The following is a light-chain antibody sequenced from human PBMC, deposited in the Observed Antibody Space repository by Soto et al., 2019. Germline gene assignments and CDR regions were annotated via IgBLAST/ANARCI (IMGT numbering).Light chain of an antibody. J-gene: IGKJ3*01. V-gene: IGKV1-39*01. Sequence: DIQMTQSPSSLSASVGHRVTITCRASQSISTYLNWYQQKPGKAPKLLIYAASNLQSGVPSRFSGSVSGTAFTLTITSLQPEDVATYYCQQIASTVFFVPGTKVDIK. CDR2: AAS. CDR3: QQIASTVF. CDR1: QSISTY.